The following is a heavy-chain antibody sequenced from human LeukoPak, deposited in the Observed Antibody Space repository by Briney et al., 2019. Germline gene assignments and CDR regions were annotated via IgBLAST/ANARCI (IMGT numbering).Heavy chain of an antibody. J-gene: IGHJ4*02. D-gene: IGHD1-14*01. CDR3: TRYNNDHFDY. Sequence: GGSLRLSCAGSGFTFGGYGMHWFRQTPGKGLEWVAVIAYDGSRAFYADSVKGRFTISRDNSKNTMAVQMDDLRAEDTAVYYCTRYNNDHFDYWGQGTLVTVSS. CDR2: IAYDGSRA. V-gene: IGHV3-33*01. CDR1: GFTFGGYG.